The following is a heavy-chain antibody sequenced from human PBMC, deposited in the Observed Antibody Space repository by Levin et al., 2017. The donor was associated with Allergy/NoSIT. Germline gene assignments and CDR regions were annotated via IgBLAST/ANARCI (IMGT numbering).Heavy chain of an antibody. CDR1: GFTFSSYA. D-gene: IGHD6-6*01. V-gene: IGHV3-23*01. CDR2: ITGSGGST. CDR3: AKAYNSSSKRTFDY. Sequence: GGSLRLSCAASGFTFSSYAMSWVRQAPGKGLEWVSAITGSGGSTYYADSVKGRFTISRDNSKNTLYLQMNSLRAEDTAVYYCAKAYNSSSKRTFDYWGQGTLVTVSS. J-gene: IGHJ4*02.